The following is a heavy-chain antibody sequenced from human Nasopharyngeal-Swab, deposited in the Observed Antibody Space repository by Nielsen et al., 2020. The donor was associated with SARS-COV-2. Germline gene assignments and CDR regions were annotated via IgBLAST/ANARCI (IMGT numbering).Heavy chain of an antibody. D-gene: IGHD4-17*01. CDR3: ARDAPAHYGAFY. CDR2: IAHNASNE. V-gene: IGHV3-30*03. CDR1: GFTFSSSG. Sequence: GGSLRLSCAASGFTFSSSGMHWVRQAPGKGLEWVAFIAHNASNEYYGDSVKVRFSISRDSSKNTLYLQMDSLRGEDTAVYYCARDAPAHYGAFYWGRGTLVTVSS. J-gene: IGHJ4*02.